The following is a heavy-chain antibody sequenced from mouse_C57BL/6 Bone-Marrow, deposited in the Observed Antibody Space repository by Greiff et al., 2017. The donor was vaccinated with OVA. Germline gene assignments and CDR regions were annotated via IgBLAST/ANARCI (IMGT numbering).Heavy chain of an antibody. CDR3: ARDDYCGSSYWFAY. CDR2: ISDGGSYT. V-gene: IGHV5-4*01. D-gene: IGHD1-1*01. J-gene: IGHJ3*01. Sequence: DVKLVESGGGLVKPGGSLKLSCAASGFTFSSYAMSWVRQTPEKRLEWVATISDGGSYTYYPDNVKGRFTISRDNAKNNLYLQMSHLKSEDTAMYYCARDDYCGSSYWFAYWGQGTLVTVSA. CDR1: GFTFSSYA.